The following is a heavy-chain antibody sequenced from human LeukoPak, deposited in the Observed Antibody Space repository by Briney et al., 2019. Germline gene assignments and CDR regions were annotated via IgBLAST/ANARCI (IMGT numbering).Heavy chain of an antibody. CDR1: GFTFSSYA. CDR2: ISGSGGST. V-gene: IGHV3-23*01. Sequence: PGGSLRLSCAASGFTFSSYAMSWVRQAPGKGLEWVSAISGSGGSTYYADSVKGRFTISRDNSKNTLYLQMNSLRAEDTAVYHCAKAGITMVRGAYYFDYWGQGTLVTVSS. CDR3: AKAGITMVRGAYYFDY. J-gene: IGHJ4*02. D-gene: IGHD3-10*01.